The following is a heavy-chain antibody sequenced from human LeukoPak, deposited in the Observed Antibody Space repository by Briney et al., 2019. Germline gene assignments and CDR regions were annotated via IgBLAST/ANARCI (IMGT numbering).Heavy chain of an antibody. CDR1: GYTFTSYG. J-gene: IGHJ3*02. V-gene: IGHV1-69*06. CDR2: IIPIFGTA. CDR3: ASLKDYYDSSGYLVTDAFDI. Sequence: GASVKVSCKASGYTFTSYGISWVRQAPGQGLEWMGGIIPIFGTANYAQKFQGRVTITADKSTSTAYMELRSLKSDDTAVYYCASLKDYYDSSGYLVTDAFDIWGQGTMVTVSS. D-gene: IGHD3-22*01.